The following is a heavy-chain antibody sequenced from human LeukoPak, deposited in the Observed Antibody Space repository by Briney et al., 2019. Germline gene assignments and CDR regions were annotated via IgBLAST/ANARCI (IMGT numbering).Heavy chain of an antibody. J-gene: IGHJ4*02. CDR2: ISSSSTYT. Sequence: GGSLRLSCVASGFTFSSYSMNWVRQAPGKGLEWVSSISSSSTYTYYADSVKGRFTISRDNAKNSLYLQMNSLRAEDTAVYYCAREGNSGYDRTFDYWGQGTLVTVSS. V-gene: IGHV3-21*01. CDR1: GFTFSSYS. CDR3: AREGNSGYDRTFDY. D-gene: IGHD5-12*01.